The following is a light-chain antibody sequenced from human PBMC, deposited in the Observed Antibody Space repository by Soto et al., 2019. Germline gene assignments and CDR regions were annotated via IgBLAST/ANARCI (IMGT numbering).Light chain of an antibody. V-gene: IGKV3-20*01. CDR2: GAS. J-gene: IGKJ3*01. CDR1: QSVSSSF. CDR3: QLYGSSPLT. Sequence: EIVLTQSPGTLSLSPGESATLSCRATQSVSSSFLAWYQQKPGQAPRLLIYGASTRATGIPDRFSGSGSGTDFTLTISRLEPEDFAVYYCQLYGSSPLTFCPGTKVDIK.